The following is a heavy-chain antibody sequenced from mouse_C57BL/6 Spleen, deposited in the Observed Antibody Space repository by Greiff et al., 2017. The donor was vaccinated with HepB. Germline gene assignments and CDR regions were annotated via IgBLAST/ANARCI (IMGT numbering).Heavy chain of an antibody. CDR2: IHPSDSDT. D-gene: IGHD1-1*01. V-gene: IGHV1-74*01. CDR1: GYTFTSYW. CDR3: AIERVTTVVVDPYWYFDV. J-gene: IGHJ1*03. Sequence: QVQLQQPGAELVKPGASVKVSCKASGYTFTSYWMHWVKQRPGQGLEWIGRIHPSDSDTNYNQKFKGKATLTVDKSSSTAYMQLSSLTSEDSAVYYCAIERVTTVVVDPYWYFDVWGTGTTVTVSS.